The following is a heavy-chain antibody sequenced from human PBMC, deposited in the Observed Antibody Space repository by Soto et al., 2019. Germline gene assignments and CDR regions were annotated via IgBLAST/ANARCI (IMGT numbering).Heavy chain of an antibody. J-gene: IGHJ5*02. D-gene: IGHD2-15*01. V-gene: IGHV1-2*04. CDR3: ARGPNCSGGSCSLITGP. Sequence: ASVKVSCKASGYTFTGHYMHWVRQAPGQGLEWMGWINPNSGGTNYAQKFQGWVTMTRDTSISTAYMELSRLRSDDTAVYYCARGPNCSGGSCSLITGPWGQGTLVTVSS. CDR2: INPNSGGT. CDR1: GYTFTGHY.